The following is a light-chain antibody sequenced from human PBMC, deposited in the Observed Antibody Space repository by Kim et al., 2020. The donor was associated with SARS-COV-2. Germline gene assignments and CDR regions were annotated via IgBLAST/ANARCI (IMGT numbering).Light chain of an antibody. CDR1: NSNMWPNY. Sequence: GPRVTDYWSGTNSNMWPNYEACDQQVPGAAPKVIIYDNSRRPSGIPDRFSDSKSATSATLGVSGLQTGDEADYFCGTWDSALEAVVFGGGTQLTVL. CDR2: DNS. CDR3: GTWDSALEAVV. J-gene: IGLJ2*01. V-gene: IGLV1-51*01.